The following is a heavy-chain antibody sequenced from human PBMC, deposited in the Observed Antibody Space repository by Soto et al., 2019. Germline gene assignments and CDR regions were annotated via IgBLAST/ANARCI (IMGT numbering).Heavy chain of an antibody. Sequence: EVQLLESGGALIQPGGSLRLSCAASGFTFTTYAMTWVRQAPGKGLEWVSGISASGDNTYYADSVKGRFTIFRDNSKNTVYLQMNSLRAEDSAIYYCARNGALDIVTVVAGGTHYHSADAWGQGTTVAVSS. CDR2: ISASGDNT. V-gene: IGHV3-23*01. CDR3: ARNGALDIVTVVAGGTHYHSADA. CDR1: GFTFTTYA. D-gene: IGHD2-15*01. J-gene: IGHJ6*02.